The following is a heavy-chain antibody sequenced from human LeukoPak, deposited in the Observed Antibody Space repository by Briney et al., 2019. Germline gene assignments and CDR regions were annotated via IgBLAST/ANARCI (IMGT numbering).Heavy chain of an antibody. Sequence: GGSLRLSCAASGSSFDDYNMYWVRQAPGKGLEWVSLISWDAASTKYADSVKGRFTTSRDNRKNFLYLQMNSLRTEDIALYYCAKAAAAGYSSSWYLDCWGPGTLVTVSS. J-gene: IGHJ4*02. CDR2: ISWDAAST. CDR1: GSSFDDYN. D-gene: IGHD2-2*01. CDR3: AKAAAAGYSSSWYLDC. V-gene: IGHV3-43*01.